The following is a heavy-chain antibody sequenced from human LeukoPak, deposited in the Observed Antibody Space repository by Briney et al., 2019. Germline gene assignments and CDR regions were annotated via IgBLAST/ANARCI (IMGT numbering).Heavy chain of an antibody. Sequence: SGTLSLTCAVSGGSISSSNWWSWVRQPPGRGPEWIGEIYHSGSTNYNPSLKSRVTISLDKSNNHFSLKLRSVTAADTAVYYCARAPSSGSCVWFDSWGQGTLITVSS. D-gene: IGHD3-10*01. J-gene: IGHJ5*01. V-gene: IGHV4-4*02. CDR2: IYHSGST. CDR1: GGSISSSNW. CDR3: ARAPSSGSCVWFDS.